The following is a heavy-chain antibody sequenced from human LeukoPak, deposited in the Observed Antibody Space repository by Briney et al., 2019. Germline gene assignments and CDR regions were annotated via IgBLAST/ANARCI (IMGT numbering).Heavy chain of an antibody. CDR3: VRDPREPANDLDY. D-gene: IGHD1-1*01. V-gene: IGHV1-2*02. Sequence: GASVKVSCKTSGYSFTAHYIHWVRQAPGQALQWLAYIDCGAGDTNYAQPFQGRATVTRDKSINTAYLELSSLTFDDTAIYYCVRDPREPANDLDYWGRGTLVTVSS. CDR2: IDCGAGDT. J-gene: IGHJ4*01. CDR1: GYSFTAHY.